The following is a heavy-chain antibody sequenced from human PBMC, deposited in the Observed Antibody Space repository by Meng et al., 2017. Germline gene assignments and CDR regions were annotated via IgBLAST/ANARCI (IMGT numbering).Heavy chain of an antibody. CDR1: GNSSRDHS. CDR2: MYPNGGDA. V-gene: IGHV1-2*05. CDR3: RRVHNRWSDY. D-gene: IGHD2-15*01. J-gene: IGHJ4*02. Sequence: QGQVSHPGAAEHTLGASVNVSGHTDGNSSRDHSMGWVRQAPGKGLEWMGRMYPNGGDAYYAPKCKHIINSARDTSIRVVYKGLSGVASDATVVYFCRRVHNRWSDYWGQGTLVTVSS.